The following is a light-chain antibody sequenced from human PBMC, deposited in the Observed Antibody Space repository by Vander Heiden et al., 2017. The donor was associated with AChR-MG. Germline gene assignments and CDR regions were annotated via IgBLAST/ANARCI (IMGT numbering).Light chain of an antibody. V-gene: IGLV2-14*03. CDR3: SSYTGSFV. CDR1: SSDVGYDNY. Sequence: QSALTQPASVSGSPGQSITISCTGTSSDVGYDNYVSWYQQHPAKAPILMIFEVSKRPSGVSNRFSGSKSGNTASLTISELQAEDESDYYCSSYTGSFVFGGGTKLTVL. CDR2: EVS. J-gene: IGLJ3*02.